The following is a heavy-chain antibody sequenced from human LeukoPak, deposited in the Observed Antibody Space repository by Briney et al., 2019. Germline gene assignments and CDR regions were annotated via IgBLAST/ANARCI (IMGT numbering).Heavy chain of an antibody. V-gene: IGHV3-23*01. CDR3: AKQTGASCYTAADY. Sequence: PGGSLRLSCAASGFTFSSYAMSWVRQAPGKGLEWVSVLGGSGGSTYYTDSVKGRFTISRDNSKNTLFLQMNSLRAEDTAAYYCAKQTGASCYTAADYWGQGTLVTVSS. D-gene: IGHD2-2*02. CDR1: GFTFSSYA. J-gene: IGHJ4*02. CDR2: LGGSGGST.